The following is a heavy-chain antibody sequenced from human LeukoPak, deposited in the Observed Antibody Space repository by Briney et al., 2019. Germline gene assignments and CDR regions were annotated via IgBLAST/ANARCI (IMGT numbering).Heavy chain of an antibody. CDR2: ISSSSSYI. D-gene: IGHD3-3*01. Sequence: GGSLRLSCAASGFTFSSYSMNWVRQAPGKGLEWVSSISSSSSYIYYADSVKGRFTISRDNAKNSLYLQMNSLRAEDTAVYYCARDTRHYDFWSGYPNWFDPWGQGTLVAVSS. CDR1: GFTFSSYS. CDR3: ARDTRHYDFWSGYPNWFDP. J-gene: IGHJ5*02. V-gene: IGHV3-21*01.